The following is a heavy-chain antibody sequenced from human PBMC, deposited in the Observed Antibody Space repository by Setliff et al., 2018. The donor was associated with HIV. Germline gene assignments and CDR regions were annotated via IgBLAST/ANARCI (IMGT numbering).Heavy chain of an antibody. D-gene: IGHD5-12*01. J-gene: IGHJ5*02. CDR2: IKSKTDGGTT. CDR1: GFTFSNAW. V-gene: IGHV3-15*01. Sequence: PGGSLRLSCAASGFTFSNAWMSWVRQAPGKGLEWVGRIKSKTDGGTTDYAAPVKGRFTISRDDSKNTLYLQMNSLKTEDTAVYYCTTDISSGYDLGNWFDPWGQGTLVTVSS. CDR3: TTDISSGYDLGNWFDP.